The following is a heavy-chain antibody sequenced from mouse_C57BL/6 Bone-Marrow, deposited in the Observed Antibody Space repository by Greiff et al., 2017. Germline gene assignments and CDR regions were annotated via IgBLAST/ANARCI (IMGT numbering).Heavy chain of an antibody. CDR3: ARENDYGRGVYYFDC. V-gene: IGHV1-64*01. CDR1: GYTFTSYW. J-gene: IGHJ2*01. CDR2: IHPNSGST. Sequence: QVQLQQPGAELVKPGASVKLSCKASGYTFTSYWMHWVKQRPGQGLEWIGIIHPNSGSTNYNEKFKSKATLTVDKSSSTAYMQLSSLTSEDSAVYYCARENDYGRGVYYFDCWGQGTTLTVSS. D-gene: IGHD1-1*01.